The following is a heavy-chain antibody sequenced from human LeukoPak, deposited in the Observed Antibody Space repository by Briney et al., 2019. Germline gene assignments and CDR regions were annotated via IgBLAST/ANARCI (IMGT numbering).Heavy chain of an antibody. CDR3: TRDGGSYSHLDY. CDR2: IESKAKDYAT. V-gene: IGHV3-73*01. J-gene: IGHJ4*02. Sequence: GGSLRLSCAASGFTFSDCAMHWVRQASGKGLEWVGLIESKAKDYATAYAASVKGTFTISRDESKNMAYLQMNSLKTDDTAVYYCTRDGGSYSHLDYWGQGTLVTVSS. D-gene: IGHD1-26*01. CDR1: GFTFSDCA.